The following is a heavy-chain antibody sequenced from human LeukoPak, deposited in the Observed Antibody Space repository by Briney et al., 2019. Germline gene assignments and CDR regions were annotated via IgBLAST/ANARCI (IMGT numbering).Heavy chain of an antibody. CDR1: GFTFSSYA. CDR3: ARGHNWGSYYYGMDV. Sequence: GSLRLSCAASGFTFSSYAMHWVRQAPGKGLEWVAVISYDGSNKYYADSVKGRFTISRDNSKNTLYLQMNSLRAEDTAVYYCARGHNWGSYYYGMDVWGQGTTVTVSS. CDR2: ISYDGSNK. V-gene: IGHV3-30-3*01. J-gene: IGHJ6*02. D-gene: IGHD7-27*01.